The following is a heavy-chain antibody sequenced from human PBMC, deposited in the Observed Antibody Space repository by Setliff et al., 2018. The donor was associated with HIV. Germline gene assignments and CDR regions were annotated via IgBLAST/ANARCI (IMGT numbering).Heavy chain of an antibody. CDR1: GYSFNRNA. CDR3: VSRQLGGVDF. Sequence: GASVKVSCKASGYSFNRNAIHWVRQAPGQRLEWMGLINADNDNTKYSQKFQGRVTITRDTSASTAYMELSNLRSEDTAVYYCVSRQLGGVDFWGQGTLVTVSS. V-gene: IGHV1-3*01. D-gene: IGHD2-8*02. CDR2: INADNDNT. J-gene: IGHJ4*02.